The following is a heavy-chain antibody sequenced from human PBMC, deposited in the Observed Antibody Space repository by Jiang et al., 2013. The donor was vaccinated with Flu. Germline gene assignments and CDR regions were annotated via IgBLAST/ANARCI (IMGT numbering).Heavy chain of an antibody. V-gene: IGHV7-4-1*02. D-gene: IGHD6-13*01. J-gene: IGHJ4*02. CDR3: ARDPSWYSAAAGTGRDY. CDR2: INTNTGNP. CDR1: GYTFTSYA. Sequence: QSGSELKTPGASVKVSCKASGYTFTSYAMNWVRQAPGQGLEWMGWINTNTGNPTYAQGFTGRFVFSLDTSVSTAYLQISSLKAEDTAVYYCARDPSWYSAAAGTGRDYWGQGTLVTVSS.